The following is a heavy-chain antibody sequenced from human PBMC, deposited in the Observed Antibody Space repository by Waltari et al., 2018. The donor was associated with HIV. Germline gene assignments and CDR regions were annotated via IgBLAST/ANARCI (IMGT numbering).Heavy chain of an antibody. CDR1: GFTVSSNY. D-gene: IGHD3-16*02. CDR3: AGALLGELSLSHAFDI. J-gene: IGHJ3*02. CDR2: IYSGGST. Sequence: EVQLVESGGGLIQPGGSLRLSCAASGFTVSSNYMSWVRQAPGKGLEWVSVIYSGGSTYYADSVKGRFTISRDNSKNTLYLQMNSLRAEDTAVYYCAGALLGELSLSHAFDIWGQGTMVTVSS. V-gene: IGHV3-53*01.